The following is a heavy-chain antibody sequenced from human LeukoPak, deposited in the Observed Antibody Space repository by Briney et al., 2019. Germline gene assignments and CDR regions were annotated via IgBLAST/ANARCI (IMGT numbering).Heavy chain of an antibody. CDR1: GGSISTYY. J-gene: IGHJ3*02. V-gene: IGHV4-59*01. D-gene: IGHD3-3*01. CDR3: ARGATIFGVIIEHAFDI. CDR2: VYYDGST. Sequence: SSETLSLTCTVSGGSISTYYWSWIRQPPGKGLEWIGYVYYDGSTNYNPSLKSRVTISVDTSKNQFSLRLSSVTAADTALYYCARGATIFGVIIEHAFDIWGRGTMVTVSS.